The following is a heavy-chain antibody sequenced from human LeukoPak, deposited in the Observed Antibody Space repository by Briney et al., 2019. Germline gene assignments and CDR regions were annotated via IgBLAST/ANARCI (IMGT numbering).Heavy chain of an antibody. CDR1: GFTFSSYG. D-gene: IGHD3-22*01. CDR2: ISGSGGST. Sequence: GGTLRLSCAASGFTFSSYGMSWVRQAPGKGLEWVSAISGSGGSTYYADSVKGRFTISRDNSKNTLYLQMNSLRAEDTAVYYCAKALLSTVVTRPFDYWGQGTLVTVSS. J-gene: IGHJ4*02. CDR3: AKALLSTVVTRPFDY. V-gene: IGHV3-23*01.